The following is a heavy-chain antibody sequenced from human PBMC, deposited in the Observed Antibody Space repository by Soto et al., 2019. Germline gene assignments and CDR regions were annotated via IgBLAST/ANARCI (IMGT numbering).Heavy chain of an antibody. Sequence: PGGSLRLSCAASGFTFSSYAMSWVRQAPGKGLEWASAISGSGGSTYYADSVKGRFTISRDNSKNTLYLQMNSLRAEDTAVYYCAKDLSPGTDNFDYWGQGTLVTVSS. CDR1: GFTFSSYA. J-gene: IGHJ4*02. V-gene: IGHV3-23*01. D-gene: IGHD1-1*01. CDR3: AKDLSPGTDNFDY. CDR2: ISGSGGST.